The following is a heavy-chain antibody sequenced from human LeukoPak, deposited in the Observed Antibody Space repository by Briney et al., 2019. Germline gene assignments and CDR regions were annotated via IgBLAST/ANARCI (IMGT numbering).Heavy chain of an antibody. Sequence: GGSLRLSCAASGFTFSSCAMHWVHQAPGKGLEYVSAISSNGGSTYYANSVKGRFTISRDNSKNTLYLQISSLRAEDTAVYYCATGWLGLFYYYALDVWGQGTTVTVSS. CDR1: GFTFSSCA. CDR3: ATGWLGLFYYYALDV. J-gene: IGHJ6*02. CDR2: ISSNGGST. D-gene: IGHD5-24*01. V-gene: IGHV3-64*01.